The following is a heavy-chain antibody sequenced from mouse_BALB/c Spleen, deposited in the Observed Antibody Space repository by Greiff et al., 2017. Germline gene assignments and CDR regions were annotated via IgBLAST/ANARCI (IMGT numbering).Heavy chain of an antibody. J-gene: IGHJ3*01. Sequence: EVQVVESGGGLVKPGGSLKLSCAASGFTFSSYTMSWVRQTPEKRLEWVATISSGGSYTYYPDSVKGRFTISRDNAKNTLYLQMSSLKSEDTAMYYCTRERENYGLWFAYWGQGTLVTVSA. CDR1: GFTFSSYT. V-gene: IGHV5-6-4*01. CDR3: TRERENYGLWFAY. D-gene: IGHD1-1*02. CDR2: ISSGGSYT.